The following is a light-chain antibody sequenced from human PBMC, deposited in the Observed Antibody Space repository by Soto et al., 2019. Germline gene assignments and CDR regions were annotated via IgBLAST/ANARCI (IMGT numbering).Light chain of an antibody. CDR3: QQSDDWPWT. CDR1: QSVGRT. J-gene: IGKJ1*01. CDR2: AVS. V-gene: IGKV3-15*01. Sequence: EILMTQSPATLSVSPGDRATLSCRASQSVGRTLAWYQQKPGQAPSLLIYAVSTRATGVPARFRGSGSGTEFTLTISSLQSEDFAVYFCQQSDDWPWTFGQGTKV.